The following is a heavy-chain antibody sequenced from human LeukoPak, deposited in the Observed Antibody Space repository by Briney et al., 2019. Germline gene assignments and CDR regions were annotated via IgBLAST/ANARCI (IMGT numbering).Heavy chain of an antibody. D-gene: IGHD2-15*01. Sequence: ASVKVSCKASGYTFTSYGISWVRQAPGQGLEWMGWISAYNGNTNYAQKLQGRVTMTTDTSTSTAYMELRSLRADDTAVYYCARGGCADCSGGGDAFDIWGQGTMVTVSS. CDR2: ISAYNGNT. V-gene: IGHV1-18*01. CDR1: GYTFTSYG. J-gene: IGHJ3*02. CDR3: ARGGCADCSGGGDAFDI.